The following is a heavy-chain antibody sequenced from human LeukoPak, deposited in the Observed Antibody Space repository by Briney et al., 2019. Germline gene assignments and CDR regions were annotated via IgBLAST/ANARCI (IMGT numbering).Heavy chain of an antibody. V-gene: IGHV4-30-4*01. CDR1: GGSFSGYY. Sequence: PSETLSLTCAVYGGSFSGYYWSWIRQPPGKGLEWIGYIYYTGSTYYNPSLKSRVTISVDTSKNQFSLKLSSVTAADTAVYYCARGGRGDYYDSSGYYWDYWGQGTLVTVSS. D-gene: IGHD3-22*01. J-gene: IGHJ4*02. CDR3: ARGGRGDYYDSSGYYWDY. CDR2: IYYTGST.